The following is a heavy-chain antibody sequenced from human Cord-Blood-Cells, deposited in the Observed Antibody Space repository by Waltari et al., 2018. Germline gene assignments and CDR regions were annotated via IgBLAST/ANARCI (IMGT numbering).Heavy chain of an antibody. CDR1: GASVSSNSAA. J-gene: IGHJ2*01. D-gene: IGHD7-27*01. Sequence: QVQLQQSGPGLVKPSQTLSLTCAISGASVSSNSAACNWIRQSPSRGLEWLGRTYYRYKGYNDYAVSVKRRITINPDTSKNQFSLQLNSVTPEDTAVYYCARGGLGITPSNWYFDLWGRGTLVTVSS. CDR2: TYYRYKGYN. CDR3: ARGGLGITPSNWYFDL. V-gene: IGHV6-1*01.